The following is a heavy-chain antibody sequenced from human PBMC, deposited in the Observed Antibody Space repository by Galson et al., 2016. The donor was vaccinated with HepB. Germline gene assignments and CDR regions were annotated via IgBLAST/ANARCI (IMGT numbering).Heavy chain of an antibody. D-gene: IGHD1-14*01. Sequence: SLRLSCAAYGLPVSNDYMSWVRQAPGKGLEWLAVISSDGSVKFYADSVRGRFTISRDNSGNALYLQMNSLRAEDTAVYYCAKEIGVTGYLDYWGQGTLVTVSS. V-gene: IGHV3-30*18. J-gene: IGHJ4*02. CDR2: ISSDGSVK. CDR3: AKEIGVTGYLDY. CDR1: GLPVSNDY.